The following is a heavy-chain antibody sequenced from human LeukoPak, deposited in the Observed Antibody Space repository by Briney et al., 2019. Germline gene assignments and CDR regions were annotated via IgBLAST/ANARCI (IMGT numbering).Heavy chain of an antibody. CDR3: AHRWVGTSWYWVYFDY. D-gene: IGHD6-13*01. Sequence: SGPTLVKPTQTLTLTCTFSGFSLTTSGVGVGWIRQPPGKALEWLALIYWDDDKRYSPSLKTRLTITKDTSRNQVVLTMTNMDPVDTATYYCAHRWVGTSWYWVYFDYRGQGTLVTVSS. J-gene: IGHJ4*02. CDR2: IYWDDDK. CDR1: GFSLTTSGVG. V-gene: IGHV2-5*02.